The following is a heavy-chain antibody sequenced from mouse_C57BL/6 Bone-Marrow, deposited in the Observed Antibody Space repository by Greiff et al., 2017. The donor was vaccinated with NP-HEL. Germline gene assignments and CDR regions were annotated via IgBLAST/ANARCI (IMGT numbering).Heavy chain of an antibody. CDR3: ARHLLLRYYVDY. CDR2: ISSGGSYT. Sequence: EVKLVESGGDLVKPGGSLKLSCAASGFTFSSYGMSWVRQTPDKRLEWVATISSGGSYTYYPDSVKGRFTISRDNAKNTLYLQMSILKSEDTAMYYCARHLLLRYYVDYWGQGTTLTVSS. CDR1: GFTFSSYG. V-gene: IGHV5-6*02. J-gene: IGHJ2*01. D-gene: IGHD1-1*01.